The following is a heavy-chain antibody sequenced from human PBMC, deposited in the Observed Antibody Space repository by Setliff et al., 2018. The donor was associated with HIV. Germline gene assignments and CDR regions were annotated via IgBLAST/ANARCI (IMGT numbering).Heavy chain of an antibody. CDR1: GFTFSSYA. V-gene: IGHV3-30-3*01. CDR2: ISYDGSNK. J-gene: IGHJ5*02. Sequence: GGSLRLSCAASGFTFSSYAMHWVRQAPGKGLEWVAVISYDGSNKYYADSVKGRFTISRDNSKNTVYLQMSSLRAEDTAVYYCTKDSQYDSSGSYHWGQGKLVTVSS. D-gene: IGHD3-22*01. CDR3: TKDSQYDSSGSYH.